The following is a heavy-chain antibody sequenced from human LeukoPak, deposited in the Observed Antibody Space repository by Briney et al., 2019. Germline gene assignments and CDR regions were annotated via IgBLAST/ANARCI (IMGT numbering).Heavy chain of an antibody. Sequence: GGSLRLSSAASGFTFSDSYMTWIRQAPGKGLEWVSYISSGGGTIYYADSVEGRFTISRDNAKNSLYLQMHSLRAEDTAVYYCARDYSNYGSWGQGTLVTVSS. CDR3: ARDYSNYGS. J-gene: IGHJ5*02. CDR1: GFTFSDSY. V-gene: IGHV3-11*04. D-gene: IGHD4-11*01. CDR2: ISSGGGTI.